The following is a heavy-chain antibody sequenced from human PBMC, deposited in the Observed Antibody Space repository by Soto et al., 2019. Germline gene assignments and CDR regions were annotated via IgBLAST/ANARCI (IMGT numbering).Heavy chain of an antibody. D-gene: IGHD3-3*01. CDR3: ARVIWSGHLTSDL. CDR1: GFTFSSNS. J-gene: IGHJ5*02. CDR2: ISSSSSTI. V-gene: IGHV3-48*02. Sequence: EVQVVESGGGLVQPGGCLRLSCAASGFTFSSNSMNWVRQAPGKGLEWISYISSSSSTIYADSVKGRFTISRDNAKNSLYLQMNSLRDDDTAVYYCARVIWSGHLTSDLWGQGTLVTVSS.